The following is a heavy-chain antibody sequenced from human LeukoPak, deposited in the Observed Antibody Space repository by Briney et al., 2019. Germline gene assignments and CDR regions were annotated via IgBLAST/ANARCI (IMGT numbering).Heavy chain of an antibody. Sequence: ASVKVSCKASGYTFTDYYMHWVRQAPGQGLEWMGWINPKSGGTNYAQKLQGRVTMTRDTSISTAYMELSSLRSDDTAVYYCARRGDWNHHDFWGQGTLVTVSS. J-gene: IGHJ4*02. V-gene: IGHV1-2*02. CDR1: GYTFTDYY. D-gene: IGHD1-1*01. CDR3: ARRGDWNHHDF. CDR2: INPKSGGT.